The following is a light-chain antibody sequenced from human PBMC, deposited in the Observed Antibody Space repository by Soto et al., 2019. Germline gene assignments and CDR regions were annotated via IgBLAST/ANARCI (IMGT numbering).Light chain of an antibody. CDR1: QGIINY. J-gene: IGKJ1*01. CDR3: QKYNSAPRT. CDR2: TAS. V-gene: IGKV1-27*01. Sequence: DIQMTLSPSSLSASVGDSVTITCRASQGIINYLAWFQQKPGKVPKLLIYTASTLQSGVPSRFSGSGSGTDFTLTISSLQPEDVATYYCQKYNSAPRTFGQGTKVEIK.